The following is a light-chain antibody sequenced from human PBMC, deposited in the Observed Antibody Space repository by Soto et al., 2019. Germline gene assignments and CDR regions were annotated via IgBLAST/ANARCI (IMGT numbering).Light chain of an antibody. Sequence: EVVLTQSPGTLSLSPGERVALSCRASQSVRGDYLAWYQQQPGQPPRLLIYEASRRAPGIPDRFTGSGSGTDFMLTISRLEPEDLALYFCQQYGISPHTFGPGTKLQIK. J-gene: IGKJ2*01. CDR2: EAS. V-gene: IGKV3-20*01. CDR3: QQYGISPHT. CDR1: QSVRGDY.